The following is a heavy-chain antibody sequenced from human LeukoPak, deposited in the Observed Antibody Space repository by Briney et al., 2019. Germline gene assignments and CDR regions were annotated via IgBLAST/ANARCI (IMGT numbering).Heavy chain of an antibody. J-gene: IGHJ2*01. V-gene: IGHV1-2*02. D-gene: IGHD7-27*01. CDR1: GYTLTGYY. CDR2: INPNSGET. CDR3: ARGSHGENWYFDL. Sequence: ASVKVSCKASGYTLTGYYMHWVRQAPGQGLEWMGWINPNSGETKYAQKFRGRVTMTRDTSISTAYMELSRLKSDDTAMYYCARGSHGENWYFDLWGRGALVTVSS.